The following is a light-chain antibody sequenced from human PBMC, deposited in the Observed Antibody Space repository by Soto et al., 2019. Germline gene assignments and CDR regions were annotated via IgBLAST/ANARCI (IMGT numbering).Light chain of an antibody. CDR1: SSNIGNNY. J-gene: IGLJ3*02. Sequence: QSVLTQPPSVSAAPGQKVIISCSGSSSNIGNNYVSWYQQLPGTAPKLLIYDNYKRPSGIPDRFSGSKSGTSATLVITGLQTGDEADYHCGTWDSSLSVVFGGGTKLTVL. CDR2: DNY. CDR3: GTWDSSLSVV. V-gene: IGLV1-51*01.